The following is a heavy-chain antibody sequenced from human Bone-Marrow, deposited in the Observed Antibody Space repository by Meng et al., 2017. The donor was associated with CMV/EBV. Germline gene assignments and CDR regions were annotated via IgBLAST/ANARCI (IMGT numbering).Heavy chain of an antibody. CDR2: IYYSGST. V-gene: IGHV4-39*07. CDR1: GGSISSSSYY. CDR3: ARTSPSYYTAYYFDY. Sequence: SETLSLTCTVSGGSISSSSYYWGWIRQPPGKGLEWIGSIYYSGSTYYNPSLKSRVTISVDTSKNQFSLKLSSVTAADTAVYYCARTSPSYYTAYYFDYWGQGTLVTVSS. J-gene: IGHJ4*02. D-gene: IGHD3-10*01.